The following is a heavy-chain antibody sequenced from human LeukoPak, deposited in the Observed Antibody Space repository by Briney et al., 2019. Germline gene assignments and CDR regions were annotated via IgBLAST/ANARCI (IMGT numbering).Heavy chain of an antibody. CDR1: GGSISSSSYY. V-gene: IGHV4-39*01. CDR3: ARAPTVTFFDY. J-gene: IGHJ4*02. CDR2: IYYSGST. D-gene: IGHD4-17*01. Sequence: PSETLSLTCTVSGGSISSSSYYWGWIRQPPGKGLEWIGSIYYSGSTYYNPSLKSRVTISVDTSKNQFSLKLSSVTAADTAVYYCARAPTVTFFDYWGQGTLVTVSS.